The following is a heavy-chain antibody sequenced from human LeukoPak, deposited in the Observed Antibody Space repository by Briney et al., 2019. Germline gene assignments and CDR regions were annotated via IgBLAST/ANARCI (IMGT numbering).Heavy chain of an antibody. CDR1: GGSISSYY. CDR2: IYTSGST. V-gene: IGHV4-4*07. Sequence: SETLSLTCTVSGGSISSYYWSWIRQPAGKGLEWSGRIYTSGSTNYNPSLKSRVTMSVDTSKNQFSLKLSSVTAADTAVYYCARVNSGWNLFYFDYWGQGTLVTVSS. J-gene: IGHJ4*02. CDR3: ARVNSGWNLFYFDY. D-gene: IGHD6-19*01.